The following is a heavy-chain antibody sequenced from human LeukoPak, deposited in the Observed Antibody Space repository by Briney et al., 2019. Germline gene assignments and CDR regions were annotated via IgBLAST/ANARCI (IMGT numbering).Heavy chain of an antibody. CDR2: ISYDGSNK. Sequence: PGGSLRLSCAASGFTFSSYGMHWVRQAPGKGLEWVAVISYDGSNKYYADSVKGRFTISRDNSKNTLYLQMNSLRAEDTAVYYCAKALGYCSGGSCYYYFDYWGQGTLVTVSS. V-gene: IGHV3-30*18. J-gene: IGHJ4*02. D-gene: IGHD2-15*01. CDR3: AKALGYCSGGSCYYYFDY. CDR1: GFTFSSYG.